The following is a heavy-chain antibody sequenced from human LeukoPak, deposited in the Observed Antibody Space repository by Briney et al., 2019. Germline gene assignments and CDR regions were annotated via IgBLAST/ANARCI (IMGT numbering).Heavy chain of an antibody. Sequence: GGSLRLSCAASGFNFSSYWMHWVRQAPGKGLVWLSRIKPDGSSTSYADSVKGRFTISRDDAKNSLYLQMNSLRDEDTAVYFCAREARGSGRDFDYWGQGILVTVSS. D-gene: IGHD1-26*01. CDR3: AREARGSGRDFDY. J-gene: IGHJ4*02. CDR1: GFNFSSYW. V-gene: IGHV3-74*01. CDR2: IKPDGSST.